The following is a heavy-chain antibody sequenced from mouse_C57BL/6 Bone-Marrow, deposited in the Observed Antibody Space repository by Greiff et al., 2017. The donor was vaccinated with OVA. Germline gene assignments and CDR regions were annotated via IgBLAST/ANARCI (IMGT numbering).Heavy chain of an antibody. V-gene: IGHV1-82*01. J-gene: IGHJ4*01. Sequence: QVQLQQSGPELVKPGASVKISCKASGYAFSSSWMNWVKQRPGKGLEWIGLIYPGDGDTNYNGKFKGKATLTADKSSSTAYMQLSSLTSEDSAVYFCARWMRGYAMDYWGQGTSVTVSS. CDR2: IYPGDGDT. CDR1: GYAFSSSW. CDR3: ARWMRGYAMDY.